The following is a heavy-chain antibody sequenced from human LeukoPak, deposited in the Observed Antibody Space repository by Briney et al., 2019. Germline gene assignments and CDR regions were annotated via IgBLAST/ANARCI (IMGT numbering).Heavy chain of an antibody. V-gene: IGHV4-61*02. D-gene: IGHD6-13*01. Sequence: SETLSLTCTVSGGSISSGSYYWSWIRQPAGKELEWIVRIYTSGSTNYNPSLKSRVTISVDTSKNQFSLKLSSVTAADTAVYYCARVDSNNWYDSRGYFDYWGQGTLVTVSS. CDR3: ARVDSNNWYDSRGYFDY. CDR2: IYTSGST. J-gene: IGHJ4*02. CDR1: GGSISSGSYY.